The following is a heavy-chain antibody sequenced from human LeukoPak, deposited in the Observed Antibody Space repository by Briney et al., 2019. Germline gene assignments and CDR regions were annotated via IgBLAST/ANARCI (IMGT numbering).Heavy chain of an antibody. CDR3: AAASIVGATNFDY. V-gene: IGHV4-59*01. CDR2: IYYSGST. J-gene: IGHJ4*02. Sequence: SETLSLTCTVSGGSISSYYWSWIRQPPGKGLEWIGYIYYSGSTNYNPSLKSRVTISVDTSKNQFSLKLSSVTAADTAVYYCAAASIVGATNFDYWGQGTLVTVSS. CDR1: GGSISSYY. D-gene: IGHD1-26*01.